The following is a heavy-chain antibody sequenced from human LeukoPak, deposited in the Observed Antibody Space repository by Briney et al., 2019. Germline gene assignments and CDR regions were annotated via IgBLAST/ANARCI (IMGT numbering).Heavy chain of an antibody. CDR3: AKDSGSSGWEDFDY. CDR2: IWYDGSNK. D-gene: IGHD6-19*01. J-gene: IGHJ4*02. CDR1: GFTFSSYG. Sequence: GESLKISCAASGFTFSSYGMHWVRQAPGKGLEWVAVIWYDGSNKYYADSVKGRFTISRDNSKNTLYLQMNSLRAEDTAVCYCAKDSGSSGWEDFDYWGQGTLVTVSS. V-gene: IGHV3-33*06.